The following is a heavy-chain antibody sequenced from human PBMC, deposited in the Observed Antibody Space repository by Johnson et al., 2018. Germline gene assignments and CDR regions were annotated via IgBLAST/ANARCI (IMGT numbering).Heavy chain of an antibody. CDR3: AKKQGLRLATWYFQY. V-gene: IGHV3-73*02. Sequence: VQLQESGGGLVQPGGSLTLSCAVSGFTFSDSAMHWVRQASGNGLEWVGRIRNKANSYATAYAASVRGRFTISRDDSKNTAYLQMNSLRPEDTAVYYCAKKQGLRLATWYFQYWGQGTLVTVSS. J-gene: IGHJ1*01. CDR2: IRNKANSYAT. D-gene: IGHD5-24*01. CDR1: GFTFSDSA.